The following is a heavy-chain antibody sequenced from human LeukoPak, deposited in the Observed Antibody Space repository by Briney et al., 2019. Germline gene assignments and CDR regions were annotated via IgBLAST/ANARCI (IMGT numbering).Heavy chain of an antibody. CDR3: ARGLVLDY. CDR2: INHSGST. CDR1: GGSFSGYY. Sequence: ASETLSLTCAVYGGSFSGYYWSWIRQPPGKGLEWIGEINHSGSTNYNPSLKSRVTISVDTSKNQFSLKLSSVTAADTAVYYCARGLVLDYWGQGTLVTVSS. V-gene: IGHV4-34*01. J-gene: IGHJ4*02. D-gene: IGHD6-6*01.